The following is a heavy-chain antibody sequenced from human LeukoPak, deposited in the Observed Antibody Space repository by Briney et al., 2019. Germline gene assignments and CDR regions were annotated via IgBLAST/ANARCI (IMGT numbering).Heavy chain of an antibody. CDR3: AKTHRIAVVKYYFDY. D-gene: IGHD6-19*01. V-gene: IGHV3-23*01. Sequence: GGSLRLSCAASGFTFSSYAMSWVRQAPGKGLEWGSAISGSGGSTYYADSVKGRFTISRDNSKNTLYLQTNSLRAEDTAVYYCAKTHRIAVVKYYFDYWGQGTLVTVSS. CDR2: ISGSGGST. J-gene: IGHJ4*02. CDR1: GFTFSSYA.